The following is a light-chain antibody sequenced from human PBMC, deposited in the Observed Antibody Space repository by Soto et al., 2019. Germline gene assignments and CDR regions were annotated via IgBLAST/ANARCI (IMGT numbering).Light chain of an antibody. V-gene: IGKV3-20*01. J-gene: IGKJ4*01. CDR1: QSVSSSY. CDR3: QQYASSPSLT. CDR2: GAS. Sequence: EIVMKQSPATLSVSRGERATLSCRGSQSVSSSYLTWYQQKPGQAPRLLIYGASSRATGIPGRFSGSGSGTDFTLTISRLEPEDFAVYFCQQYASSPSLTFGGGTKVDIK.